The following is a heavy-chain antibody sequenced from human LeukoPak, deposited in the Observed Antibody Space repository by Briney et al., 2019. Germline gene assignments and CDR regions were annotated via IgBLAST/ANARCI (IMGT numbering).Heavy chain of an antibody. V-gene: IGHV4-38-2*02. J-gene: IGHJ4*02. Sequence: SETLSLTCTVSGYSISSGYYWGWIRQPPGKGLEWIGSIYHSGSTYYNPSLKSRVTISVDTSKNQFSLKLSSVTAADTAVYYCARREWELLGFDYWGQGTLVTVSS. CDR1: GYSISSGYY. D-gene: IGHD1-26*01. CDR3: ARREWELLGFDY. CDR2: IYHSGST.